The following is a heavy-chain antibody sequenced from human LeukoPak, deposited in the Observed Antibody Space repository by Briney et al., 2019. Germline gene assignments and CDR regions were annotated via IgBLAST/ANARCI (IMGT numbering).Heavy chain of an antibody. CDR3: ARGGYWFGELLYSPLDY. CDR2: IYYSGIT. Sequence: PSETLSLTCTVSGGSISSYYWSWIRQPPGKGLEWIGYIYYSGITNYNPSLKNRVTKSVDTSKNQFSLKLSSVTAADTAVYYCARGGYWFGELLYSPLDYWGQGTLVTVSS. D-gene: IGHD3-10*01. V-gene: IGHV4-59*01. CDR1: GGSISSYY. J-gene: IGHJ4*02.